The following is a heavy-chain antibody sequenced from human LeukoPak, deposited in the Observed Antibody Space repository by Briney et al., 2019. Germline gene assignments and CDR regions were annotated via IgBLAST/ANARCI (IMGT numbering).Heavy chain of an antibody. CDR2: ISAYNGNT. V-gene: IGHV1-18*01. CDR3: ARRLNFPPGHDAFDI. CDR1: GYTFTSYG. J-gene: IGHJ3*02. Sequence: ASVKVSCKASGYTFTSYGISWVRQAPGQGLEWMGWISAYNGNTNYAQKLQGRVTMTTDTSTSTAYMELRSLRSDDTAVYYCARRLNFPPGHDAFDIWGQGTMVTVSS. D-gene: IGHD2/OR15-2a*01.